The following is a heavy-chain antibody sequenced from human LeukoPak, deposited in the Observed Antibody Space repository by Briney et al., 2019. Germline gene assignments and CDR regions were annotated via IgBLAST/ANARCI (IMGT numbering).Heavy chain of an antibody. J-gene: IGHJ4*02. Sequence: SETLSLTCTVSGGSISSYYWSWIRQPPGKGLEWIGYISYSGSTDYNPSLKSRVTISVDTSKNQFSLKLSSVTAADTAVYYCARADEGSGSSSPIDYWGQGTLVTVSS. CDR1: GGSISSYY. CDR3: ARADEGSGSSSPIDY. CDR2: ISYSGST. D-gene: IGHD6-6*01. V-gene: IGHV4-59*01.